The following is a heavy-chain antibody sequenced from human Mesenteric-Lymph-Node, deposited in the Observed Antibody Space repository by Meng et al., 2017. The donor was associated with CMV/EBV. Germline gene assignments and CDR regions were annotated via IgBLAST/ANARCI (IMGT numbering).Heavy chain of an antibody. CDR1: GFTFSSYS. CDR3: ARDLKLRFLV. J-gene: IGHJ4*02. V-gene: IGHV3-21*01. CDR2: ISSSSSYI. Sequence: LSLTCAASGFTFSSYSMNWVRQAPGKGLEWVSSISSSSSYIYYADSVKGRFTISRDNAKNSLYLQMNSLRAEDTAVYYCARDLKLRFLVWGQGTLVTVSS. D-gene: IGHD3-3*01.